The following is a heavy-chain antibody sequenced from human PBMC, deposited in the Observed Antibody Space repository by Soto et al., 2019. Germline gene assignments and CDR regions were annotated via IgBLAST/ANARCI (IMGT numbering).Heavy chain of an antibody. CDR3: EKDLVHGKYFDY. CDR2: ISRSGGST. V-gene: IGHV3-23*01. CDR1: GFTFNSYA. Sequence: GGSLRLSCAASGFTFNSYAMSWVRQAPGKGLEWVSTISRSGGSTYYADSVKGRFTISRDNSKNTLYLQMNSLRADDTAVYYCEKDLVHGKYFDYWGQGTQVTVSS. D-gene: IGHD3-10*01. J-gene: IGHJ4*02.